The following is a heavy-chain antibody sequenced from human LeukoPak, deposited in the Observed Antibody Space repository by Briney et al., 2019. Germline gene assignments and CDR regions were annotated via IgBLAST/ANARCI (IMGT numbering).Heavy chain of an antibody. CDR3: ARPGYCTSASCEGLDY. CDR1: GYTFTVYY. CDR2: TNPDSGGA. Sequence: ASVKVSCKTSGYTFTVYYIHWVRQGPGQGLGWMGWTNPDSGGARYAQRFQGRVTMTRDTSINTFYMELTSLRSDDTAVYYCARPGYCTSASCEGLDYWGQGTLITVSS. D-gene: IGHD2-2*01. J-gene: IGHJ4*02. V-gene: IGHV1-2*02.